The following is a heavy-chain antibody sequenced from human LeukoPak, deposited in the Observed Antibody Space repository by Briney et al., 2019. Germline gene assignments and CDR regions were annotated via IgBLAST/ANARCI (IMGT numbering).Heavy chain of an antibody. Sequence: QPGGSLRLSCAASGFTFSSYGMHWVRQAPGKGLEWVAVISYDGSNKYYADSVKGRFTISRDNAKNSLYLQMNSLRADDTAVYYCAREDTSGYSLSFDYWGQGTLVTVSS. V-gene: IGHV3-30*03. J-gene: IGHJ4*02. CDR2: ISYDGSNK. CDR3: AREDTSGYSLSFDY. D-gene: IGHD3-22*01. CDR1: GFTFSSYG.